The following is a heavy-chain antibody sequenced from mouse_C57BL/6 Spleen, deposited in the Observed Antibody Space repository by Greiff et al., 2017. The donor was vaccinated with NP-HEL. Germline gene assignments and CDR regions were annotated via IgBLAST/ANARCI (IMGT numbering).Heavy chain of an antibody. V-gene: IGHV5-17*01. Sequence: EVKLVESGGGLVKPGGSLKLSCAASGFTFSDYGMHWVRQAPEKGLEWVAYISSGSSTIYYADTVQGRFTISRDNAKNTLFLQMTSLRSEDTAMYYCARRDYYGSSPFAYWGQGTLVTVSA. CDR1: GFTFSDYG. CDR3: ARRDYYGSSPFAY. J-gene: IGHJ3*01. CDR2: ISSGSSTI. D-gene: IGHD1-1*01.